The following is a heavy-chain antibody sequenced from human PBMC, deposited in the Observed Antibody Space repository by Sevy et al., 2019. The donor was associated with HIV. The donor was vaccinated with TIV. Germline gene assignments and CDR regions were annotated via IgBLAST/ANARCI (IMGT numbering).Heavy chain of an antibody. J-gene: IGHJ3*02. CDR2: IVPIFGTA. V-gene: IGHV1-69*13. CDR1: GGTFSSYA. Sequence: ASVKVSCKASGGTFSSYAISWVRQAPGQGLEWMGGIVPIFGTANYAQKFQGRVTITADESTSTAYMELSSLRSEDTAVYYCTRGFESMTCTFDIWGQGTMVTVSS. D-gene: IGHD3-22*01. CDR3: TRGFESMTCTFDI.